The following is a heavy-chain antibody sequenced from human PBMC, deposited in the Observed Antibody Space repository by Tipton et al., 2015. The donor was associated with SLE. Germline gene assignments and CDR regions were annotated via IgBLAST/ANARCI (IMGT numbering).Heavy chain of an antibody. V-gene: IGHV4-59*11. Sequence: TLSLTCSVSGGSINIHYWSWIRQPPGKGLEWIGYIYYSGTTNYNPSLKSRVTISVDTSKSQFSLKLTSVTAADTAVYFCARGRYHFDHWGQGTLVTVSS. CDR3: ARGRYHFDH. D-gene: IGHD1-14*01. CDR1: GGSINIHY. CDR2: IYYSGTT. J-gene: IGHJ4*02.